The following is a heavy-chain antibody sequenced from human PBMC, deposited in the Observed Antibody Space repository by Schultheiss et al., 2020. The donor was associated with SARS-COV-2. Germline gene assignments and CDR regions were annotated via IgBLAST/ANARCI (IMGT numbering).Heavy chain of an antibody. Sequence: GGSLRLSCAASGFTFSSYAMHWVRQAPGKGLEWVAVISYDGTNKYYADSVKGRFTTSRDNSKDTVYLQMNSLRVEDTAVYYCARDLTSPVTTAIWGQGTLVTVSS. CDR2: ISYDGTNK. J-gene: IGHJ4*02. V-gene: IGHV3-30-3*01. CDR3: ARDLTSPVTTAI. D-gene: IGHD4-17*01. CDR1: GFTFSSYA.